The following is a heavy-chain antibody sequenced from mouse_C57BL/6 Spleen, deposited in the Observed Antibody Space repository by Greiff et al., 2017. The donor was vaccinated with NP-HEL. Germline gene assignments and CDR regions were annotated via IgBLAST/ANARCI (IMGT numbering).Heavy chain of an antibody. V-gene: IGHV1-15*01. CDR1: GYTFTDYE. J-gene: IGHJ3*01. D-gene: IGHD1-1*01. CDR3: TRRVYGWFAY. Sequence: VKLQESGAELVRPGASVTLSCKASGYTFTDYEMHWVKQTPVHGLEWIGAIDPETGGTAYNQKFKGKAILTADKSSSTAYMELRSLTSEDSAVYYCTRRVYGWFAYWGQGTLVTVSA. CDR2: IDPETGGT.